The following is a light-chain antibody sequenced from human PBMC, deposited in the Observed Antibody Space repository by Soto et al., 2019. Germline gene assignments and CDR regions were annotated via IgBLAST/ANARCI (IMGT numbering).Light chain of an antibody. J-gene: IGLJ2*01. CDR3: QSYDSILSMSV. CDR2: GDI. Sequence: QSVLTQPPSVSGAPGQRVSISCTGTSSNIGAGYDVHWYQHLPGTAPKLLIFGDINRPSGVPDRFSGSKSGTSASLAITGLQAEDEADYYGQSYDSILSMSVFGGGTKLTVL. CDR1: SSNIGAGYD. V-gene: IGLV1-40*01.